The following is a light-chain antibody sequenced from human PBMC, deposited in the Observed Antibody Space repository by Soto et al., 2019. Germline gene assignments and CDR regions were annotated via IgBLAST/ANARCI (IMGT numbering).Light chain of an antibody. V-gene: IGLV2-14*01. CDR1: SSDIGGHHF. J-gene: IGLJ1*01. CDR2: EVT. Sequence: QSVLTQPASVSGSPGQSITISCTGTSSDIGGHHFVSWYQQQSGKAPKLVIYEVTDRPSGVSDRFSGSKSGNTASLTISGLQPEDEAGYYCSSYTSSSLYVFXTGTKVTVL. CDR3: SSYTSSSLYV.